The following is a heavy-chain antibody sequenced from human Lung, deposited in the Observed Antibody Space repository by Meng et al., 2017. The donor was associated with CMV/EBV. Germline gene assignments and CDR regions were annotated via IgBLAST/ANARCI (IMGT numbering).Heavy chain of an antibody. CDR1: GYTFTNYY. CDR3: ARAPGLSLAAAASDAYFDK. D-gene: IGHD6-13*01. Sequence: GESXKISCKASGYTFTNYYIHWVRQAPGQGLEWMGWIKPNSGATNYVQKFQGRLTVTRDTSITTAYMELTRLRSDDTAVYYCARAPGLSLAAAASDAYFDKXGQGXLVTVSS. J-gene: IGHJ4*02. CDR2: IKPNSGAT. V-gene: IGHV1-2*02.